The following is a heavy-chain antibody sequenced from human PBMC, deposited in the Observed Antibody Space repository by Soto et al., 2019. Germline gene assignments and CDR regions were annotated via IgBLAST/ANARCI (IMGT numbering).Heavy chain of an antibody. CDR1: GYSFTSYW. J-gene: IGHJ6*02. CDR2: IYPGDSDT. Sequence: PGESLKISGKGSGYSFTSYWIGWVRQMPGKGLEWMGIIYPGDSDTRYSPSFQGQVTISADKSISTAYLQWSSLKASDTAMYYCARTFYAGSGSLSYAGYYYYGMDVWGQGTTVTVS. CDR3: ARTFYAGSGSLSYAGYYYYGMDV. V-gene: IGHV5-51*01. D-gene: IGHD3-10*01.